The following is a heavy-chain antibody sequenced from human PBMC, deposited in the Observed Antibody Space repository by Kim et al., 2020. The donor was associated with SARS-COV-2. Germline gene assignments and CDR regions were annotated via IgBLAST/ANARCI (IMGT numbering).Heavy chain of an antibody. CDR1: GFTFSSYG. V-gene: IGHV3-30*18. Sequence: GGSLRLSCAASGFTFSSYGMHWVRQAPGKGLEWVAVISYDGSNKYYADSVKGRFTISRDNSKNTLYLQMNSLRAEDTAVYYCAKVHNTGTMVRGGPAEYYYYGMDVWGQGTTVTVSS. D-gene: IGHD3-10*01. CDR3: AKVHNTGTMVRGGPAEYYYYGMDV. CDR2: ISYDGSNK. J-gene: IGHJ6*02.